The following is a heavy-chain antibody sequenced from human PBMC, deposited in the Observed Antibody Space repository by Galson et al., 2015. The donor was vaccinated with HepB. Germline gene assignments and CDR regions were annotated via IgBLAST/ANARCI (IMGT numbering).Heavy chain of an antibody. CDR3: ASNPESPSQGWLGGRTGLNYFDY. J-gene: IGHJ4*02. V-gene: IGHV4-39*01. D-gene: IGHD3-9*01. CDR2: IYYSGST. Sequence: TLSLTCTVSGGSISSSSYYWGWIRQPPGKGLEWIGSIYYSGSTYYNPSLKSRVTISVDTSKNQFSLKLSSVTAADTAVYYCASNPESPSQGWLGGRTGLNYFDYWGQGTLVTVSS. CDR1: GGSISSSSYY.